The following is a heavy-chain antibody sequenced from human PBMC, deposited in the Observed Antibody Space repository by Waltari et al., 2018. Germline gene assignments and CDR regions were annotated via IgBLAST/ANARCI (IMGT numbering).Heavy chain of an antibody. V-gene: IGHV3-49*03. CDR2: IRSKANGGKT. Sequence: EVQLVESGGGLVQPGRSLRLSCTASGFTFGDYAMSWFRQAPGKGLEWVGFIRSKANGGKTEYAASVKGRFTISRDDSKSIAYLQMNSLKTEDTAVYYCTRSSVLRFLEWLGYYYGMDVWGQGTTVTVSS. CDR1: GFTFGDYA. J-gene: IGHJ6*02. D-gene: IGHD3-3*01. CDR3: TRSSVLRFLEWLGYYYGMDV.